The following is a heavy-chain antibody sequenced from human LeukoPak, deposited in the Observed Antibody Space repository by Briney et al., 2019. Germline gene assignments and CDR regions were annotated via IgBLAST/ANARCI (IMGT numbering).Heavy chain of an antibody. CDR1: GFSFNNNA. CDR2: ISFNGSNK. CDR3: ARYLRKSADHYFDY. J-gene: IGHJ4*02. Sequence: GWSLRLSCAASGFSFNNNAIHWVRQAPGKGLEWVAIISFNGSNKHHADSVKGRFTISRDNSKNTLYLQMSSLRVEDTAMYYCARYLRKSADHYFDYWGQGTLVTVSS. D-gene: IGHD6-19*01. V-gene: IGHV3-30*04.